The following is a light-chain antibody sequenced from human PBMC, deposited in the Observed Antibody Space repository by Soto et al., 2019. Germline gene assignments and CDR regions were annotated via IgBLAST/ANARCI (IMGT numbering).Light chain of an antibody. V-gene: IGLV4-69*01. Sequence: QSVLTQSPSASASLGASVKLTCTLSSGHSSYVIAWHQQQPEKGPRYLMKVISDGTHYKGDGIPGRFSGSSSGAERYLTISSLQSEDEADYYCQTWGTDTVVFGGGTKLTVL. J-gene: IGLJ2*01. CDR2: VISDGTH. CDR3: QTWGTDTVV. CDR1: SGHSSYV.